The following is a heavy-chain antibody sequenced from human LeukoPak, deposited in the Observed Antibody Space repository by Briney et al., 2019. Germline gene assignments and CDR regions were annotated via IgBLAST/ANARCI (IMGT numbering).Heavy chain of an antibody. CDR2: ISWNSGNI. Sequence: GGSLRLSCAASGFTFDDYAMHWVRQAPGKGLEWVSGISWNSGNIGYADSVKGRFTISRDNAKNSLYLQMNSLRAEDTAVYYCAREGIVVVPAAFDYWGQGTLVTVSS. D-gene: IGHD2-2*01. J-gene: IGHJ4*02. CDR1: GFTFDDYA. CDR3: AREGIVVVPAAFDY. V-gene: IGHV3-9*01.